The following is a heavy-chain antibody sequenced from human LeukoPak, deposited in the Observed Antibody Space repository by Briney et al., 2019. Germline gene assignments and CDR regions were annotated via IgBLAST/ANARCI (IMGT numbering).Heavy chain of an antibody. J-gene: IGHJ4*02. CDR2: SNAGNGNT. Sequence: GASVTVSCKASGYTFTSYAMHWVRQAPGQRLEWMGWSNAGNGNTKYSQEFQGRVTITRDTSASAAYMELSSLRSEDMAVYYCAREVARDGYNYFDYWGQGTLVTVSS. V-gene: IGHV1-3*02. CDR1: GYTFTSYA. CDR3: AREVARDGYNYFDY. D-gene: IGHD5-24*01.